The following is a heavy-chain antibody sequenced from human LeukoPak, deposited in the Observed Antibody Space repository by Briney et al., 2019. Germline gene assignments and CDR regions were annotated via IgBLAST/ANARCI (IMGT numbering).Heavy chain of an antibody. CDR3: ATGTRTYSSSWYYYYGMDV. CDR1: GGSFSGYY. Sequence: SETLSLTCAVYGGSFSGYYWSWIRQPPGKGLEWIEEINHSGSTNYNPSLKSRVTISVDTSKNQFSLKLSPVTAADTAVYYCATGTRTYSSSWYYYYGMDVWGQGTTVTVSS. CDR2: INHSGST. V-gene: IGHV4-34*01. J-gene: IGHJ6*02. D-gene: IGHD6-13*01.